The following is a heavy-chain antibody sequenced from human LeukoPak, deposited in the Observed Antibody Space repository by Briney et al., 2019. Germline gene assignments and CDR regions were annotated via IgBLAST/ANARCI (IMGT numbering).Heavy chain of an antibody. Sequence: GGSLRLSCTASGFTFGDYAVVWFRRAPGKGLEWLGFMRTKAYHGETTEYATSVKGRFTISRDDFKNIAYLQINSLKTEDTAVYYCTRDRQIQTGFDYWGQGTLVTVSS. CDR2: MRTKAYHGETT. CDR3: TRDRQIQTGFDY. CDR1: GFTFGDYA. V-gene: IGHV3-49*03. D-gene: IGHD1-14*01. J-gene: IGHJ4*02.